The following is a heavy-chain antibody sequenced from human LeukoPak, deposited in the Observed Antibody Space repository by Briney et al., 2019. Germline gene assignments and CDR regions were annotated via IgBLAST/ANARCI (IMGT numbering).Heavy chain of an antibody. CDR3: ARAGFGDPQIDY. CDR2: IYYSGST. D-gene: IGHD3-10*01. V-gene: IGHV4-31*03. Sequence: SETLSLTCTVSGGSISSGGYYWSWIRQHPGKGLEWIGYIYYSGSTYYNPSLMSRVTISVDTSKNQFSLKLSSVTAADTAVYYCARAGFGDPQIDYWGQGTLVTVSS. CDR1: GGSISSGGYY. J-gene: IGHJ4*02.